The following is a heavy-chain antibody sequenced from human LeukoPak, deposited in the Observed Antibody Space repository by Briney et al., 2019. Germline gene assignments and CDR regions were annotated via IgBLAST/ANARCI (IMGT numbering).Heavy chain of an antibody. CDR2: IHYSGNT. D-gene: IGHD3-10*01. V-gene: IGHV4-59*01. CDR3: ARGAKYGSGSTYYYGMDV. Sequence: SETLSLTCTVSGGSISSYYWNWIRQPPGKGLEWIGFIHYSGNTNYNPSLKSRVTLSVDTSKNQFSLRLSSVTAADTAVYYCARGAKYGSGSTYYYGMDVRGQGTTVTVSS. CDR1: GGSISSYY. J-gene: IGHJ6*02.